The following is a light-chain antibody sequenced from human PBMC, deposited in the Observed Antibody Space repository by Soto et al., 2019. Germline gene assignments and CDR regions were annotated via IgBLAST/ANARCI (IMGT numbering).Light chain of an antibody. J-gene: IGKJ1*01. V-gene: IGKV3-15*01. Sequence: EIVLTQSPATLSVSPGERATLSCRASQSVWSYLAWNQQNPGQAPRLLIYGASTRATDIPARFSGSGSGTQFTLTISSLQSEDFGTYYCQQYNAWPGTFGQGTKVDI. CDR2: GAS. CDR1: QSVWSY. CDR3: QQYNAWPGT.